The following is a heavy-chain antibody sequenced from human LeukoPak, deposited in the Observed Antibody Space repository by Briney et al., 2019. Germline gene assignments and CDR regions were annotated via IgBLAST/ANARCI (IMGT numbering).Heavy chain of an antibody. CDR1: GFTFSSYS. V-gene: IGHV3-48*01. CDR3: ARARTTVTTVNYFDY. Sequence: GGSLRLSCAASGFTFSSYSMNWVRQAPGKGLEWVSYISSSSTIYYADSVKGRFTISRDNAKNSLYLQMNSLRAEDTAVYYCARARTTVTTVNYFDYWGQGTLVTVSS. J-gene: IGHJ4*02. CDR2: ISSSSTI. D-gene: IGHD4-11*01.